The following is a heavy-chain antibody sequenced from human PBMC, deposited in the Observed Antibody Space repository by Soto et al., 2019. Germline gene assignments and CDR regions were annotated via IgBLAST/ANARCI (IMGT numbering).Heavy chain of an antibody. CDR2: IYYSGST. J-gene: IGHJ4*02. D-gene: IGHD2-15*01. CDR1: GGSISSGDYY. CDR3: AGSEYCSGGSCYPEGPGY. Sequence: SETLSLTCTVSGGSISSGDYYWSWIRQPPGKGLEWIGYIYYSGSTYYNPSLKSRVTISVDTSKNQFSLKLSSVTAADTAVYYCAGSEYCSGGSCYPEGPGYWGQGTLVTVSS. V-gene: IGHV4-30-4*01.